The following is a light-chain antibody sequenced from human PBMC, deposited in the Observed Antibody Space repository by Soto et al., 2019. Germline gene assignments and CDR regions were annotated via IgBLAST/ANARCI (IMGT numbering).Light chain of an antibody. CDR1: GSDIGTYNR. V-gene: IGLV2-18*02. Sequence: QSVLTQPPSVSGSPGQSVTISCTGTGSDIGTYNRVSWYQQPPGTAPKLMIYDVSYRPSGVPDRFSGSKSGNTASLTISGLQAEDEADYYCSSYTSSSTYVFGTGIKVTVL. CDR2: DVS. J-gene: IGLJ1*01. CDR3: SSYTSSSTYV.